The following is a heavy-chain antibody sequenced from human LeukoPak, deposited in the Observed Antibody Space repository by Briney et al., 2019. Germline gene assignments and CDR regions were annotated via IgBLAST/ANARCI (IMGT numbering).Heavy chain of an antibody. CDR3: ARIFLLWGQSSPLGY. V-gene: IGHV1-8*02. Sequence: ASVKVSCKASGGTFSSYAISWVRQATGQGLEWMGWMNPNSGNTGYAQKFQGRVTMTRNTSISTAYMELSSLRSEDTAVYYCARIFLLWGQSSPLGYWGQGTLVTVSP. D-gene: IGHD2/OR15-2a*01. J-gene: IGHJ4*02. CDR1: GGTFSSYA. CDR2: MNPNSGNT.